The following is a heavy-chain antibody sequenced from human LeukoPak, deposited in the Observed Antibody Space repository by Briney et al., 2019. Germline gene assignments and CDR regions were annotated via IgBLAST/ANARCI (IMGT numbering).Heavy chain of an antibody. CDR1: GGTFSSYA. J-gene: IGHJ4*02. D-gene: IGHD3-22*01. Sequence: SVKVSCKASGGTFSSYAISWVRQAPGQGLEWMGRIIPILGIANYAQKFQGRVTITADKSTSTAYVELSSLRSEDTAVYYCARDQDDYYDSSAATGAFDYWGQGTLVTVSS. CDR2: IIPILGIA. CDR3: ARDQDDYYDSSAATGAFDY. V-gene: IGHV1-69*04.